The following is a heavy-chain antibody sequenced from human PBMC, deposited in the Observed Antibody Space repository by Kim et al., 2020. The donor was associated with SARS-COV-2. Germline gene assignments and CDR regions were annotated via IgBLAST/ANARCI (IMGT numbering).Heavy chain of an antibody. D-gene: IGHD1-26*01. Sequence: YIPHHNSQVNMSVDTPKNHFSMKLSSVTAADTAVYYCARNGWAGSYDFDYWGQGTLVTVSS. V-gene: IGHV4-4*07. J-gene: IGHJ4*02. CDR3: ARNGWAGSYDFDY.